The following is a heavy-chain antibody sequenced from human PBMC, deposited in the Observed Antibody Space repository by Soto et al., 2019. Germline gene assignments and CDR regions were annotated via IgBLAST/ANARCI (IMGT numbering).Heavy chain of an antibody. V-gene: IGHV1-18*01. CDR2: ISAYNGNT. CDR3: GRVDRHYYDSSGYYY. D-gene: IGHD3-22*01. J-gene: IGHJ4*02. CDR1: GYTFTSYG. Sequence: ASVKVSCKASGYTFTSYGISWVRQAPGQGLEWMGWISAYNGNTNYAQKLQGRVTMTTDTSTSTAYMELRSLRSDDTAVDYWGRVDRHYYDSSGYYYWGQGTLVTVSS.